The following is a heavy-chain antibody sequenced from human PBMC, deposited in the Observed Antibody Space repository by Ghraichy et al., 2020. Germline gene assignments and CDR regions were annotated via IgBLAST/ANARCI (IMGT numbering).Heavy chain of an antibody. CDR1: GYTFTSYG. Sequence: ASVKVSCKASGYTFTSYGISWVRQAPGQGLEWMGWISAYNGNTNYAQKLQGRVTMTTDTSTSTAYMELRSLRSDDTAVYYCARTYSSGWYGPPWSNYYYYYGMDVWGQGTTVTVSS. CDR2: ISAYNGNT. CDR3: ARTYSSGWYGPPWSNYYYYYGMDV. J-gene: IGHJ6*02. D-gene: IGHD6-19*01. V-gene: IGHV1-18*01.